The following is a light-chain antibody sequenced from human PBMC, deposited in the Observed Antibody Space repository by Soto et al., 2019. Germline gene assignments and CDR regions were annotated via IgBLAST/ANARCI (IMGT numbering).Light chain of an antibody. V-gene: IGKV3-11*01. J-gene: IGKJ2*01. CDR3: QQYDTSPPLYT. Sequence: EIVLTQSPATLSLSPGERATLSCRASQSVSSYLAWYQQKPGQAPRLLIYDASNRATGIPARFSGSGSGTDFTLTISSLEPEDFAVYYCQQYDTSPPLYTFGQGTRLDIK. CDR2: DAS. CDR1: QSVSSY.